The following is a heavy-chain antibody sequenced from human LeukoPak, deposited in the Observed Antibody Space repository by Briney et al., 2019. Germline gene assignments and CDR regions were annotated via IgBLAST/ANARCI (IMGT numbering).Heavy chain of an antibody. Sequence: GESLKISCKGSAYSFTSYWIGWVRQMPGKGLEWMGIIYPGDSDTRYGPSFQGQVTISADKSISTAYLQWSSLKASDTAVYFCARQDGYGLYYFDYWGQGTLVTASS. CDR2: IYPGDSDT. D-gene: IGHD5-18*01. J-gene: IGHJ4*02. CDR1: AYSFTSYW. V-gene: IGHV5-51*01. CDR3: ARQDGYGLYYFDY.